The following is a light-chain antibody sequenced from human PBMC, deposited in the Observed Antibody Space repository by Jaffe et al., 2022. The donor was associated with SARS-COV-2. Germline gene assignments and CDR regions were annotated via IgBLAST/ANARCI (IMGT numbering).Light chain of an antibody. CDR3: QQSYSTPFT. CDR2: AAS. CDR1: QSITNY. V-gene: IGKV1-39*01. J-gene: IGKJ3*01. Sequence: DIQMTQSPSSLSASVGDRVTITCRASQSITNYLNWYQQRPGKAPKLLIHAASSLQSGVPSRFSGSEAGTDFTLTISSLQPEDFATYYCQQSYSTPFTFGPGTKVEIK.